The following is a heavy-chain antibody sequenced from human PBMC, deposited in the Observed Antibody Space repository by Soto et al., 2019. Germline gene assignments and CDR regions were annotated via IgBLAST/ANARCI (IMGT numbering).Heavy chain of an antibody. J-gene: IGHJ6*02. V-gene: IGHV3-30-3*01. CDR2: ISYDGSNK. CDR3: ARAPPSGEVVPAAVDYYYYGMDV. D-gene: IGHD2-2*01. CDR1: GFTFSSYA. Sequence: GGSLRLSCAASGFTFSSYAMHWVRQAPGKGLEWVAVISYDGSNKYYADSVKGRFTISRDNSKNTLYLQMNSLRAEDTAVYYCARAPPSGEVVPAAVDYYYYGMDVWCQGTTVTVSS.